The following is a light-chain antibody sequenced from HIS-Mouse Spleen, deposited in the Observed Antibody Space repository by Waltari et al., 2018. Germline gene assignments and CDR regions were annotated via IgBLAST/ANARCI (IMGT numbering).Light chain of an antibody. CDR1: PSVSSY. CDR3: QQRSNWLT. CDR2: DAS. V-gene: IGKV3-11*01. Sequence: EIVLTQSPATLSLSPGERATLSCRASPSVSSYLAWYQRKPDQAPRRLIYDASKRATGIPARFSGSRSGTDFTLTISSLEPEDCAVYYCQQRSNWLTFGGGTKVEIK. J-gene: IGKJ4*01.